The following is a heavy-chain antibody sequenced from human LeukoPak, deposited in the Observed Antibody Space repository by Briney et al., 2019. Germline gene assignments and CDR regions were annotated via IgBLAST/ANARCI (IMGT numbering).Heavy chain of an antibody. CDR2: ISAYNDNT. Sequence: ASVKVSCKASGYTFTNYGISWVRQAPGQGLEWMGWISAYNDNTNYAQKFQGRVTITADESTSTAYMELSSLRSEDTAVYYCARGGVGGGAFDIWGQGTMVTVSS. CDR1: GYTFTNYG. D-gene: IGHD3-3*01. J-gene: IGHJ3*02. CDR3: ARGGVGGGAFDI. V-gene: IGHV1-18*01.